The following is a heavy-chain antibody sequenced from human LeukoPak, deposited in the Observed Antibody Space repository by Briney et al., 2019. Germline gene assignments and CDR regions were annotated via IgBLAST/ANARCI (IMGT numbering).Heavy chain of an antibody. D-gene: IGHD4-17*01. CDR1: GFTCGSYG. V-gene: IGHV3-30*02. CDR3: ARDSNHDYGDYDSFANEAWFDP. CDR2: IRSDGSNK. J-gene: IGHJ5*02. Sequence: PGGSLRLSCAASGFTCGSYGMHWVRQAPGKGLEWVTFIRSDGSNKYYADSVKGRFTISRDNSKNTLYLQMNSLRGEDTAVYYCARDSNHDYGDYDSFANEAWFDPWGQGTLVTVSS.